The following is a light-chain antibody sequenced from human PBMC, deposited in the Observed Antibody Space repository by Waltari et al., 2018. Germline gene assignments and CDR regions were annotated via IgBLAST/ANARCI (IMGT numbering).Light chain of an antibody. CDR2: SNN. CDR1: SSNIGSNT. Sequence: QSVLTQPPSASGSPGQRVTISCSGSSSNIGSNTVNWYQHLPGTAPKLLIYSNNHRPSGVPDRFSGSKSGTSASLAIGGLQSEDEADYYCAVWDDSLNGVVFGGGTKLTVV. J-gene: IGLJ2*01. V-gene: IGLV1-44*01. CDR3: AVWDDSLNGVV.